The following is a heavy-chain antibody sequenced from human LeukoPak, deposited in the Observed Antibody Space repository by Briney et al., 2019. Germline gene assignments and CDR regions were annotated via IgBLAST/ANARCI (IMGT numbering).Heavy chain of an antibody. V-gene: IGHV1-69*05. CDR2: IIPIFGTA. CDR3: ARDLGYYYGSGSYYPSPFDY. CDR1: GGTFSSYA. J-gene: IGHJ4*02. D-gene: IGHD3-10*01. Sequence: GASVKVSCKASGGTFSSYAISWVRQAPGQGLEWMGGIIPIFGTANYAQKLQGRVTMTTDTSTSTAYMELRSLRSDDTAVYYCARDLGYYYGSGSYYPSPFDYWGQGTLVTVSS.